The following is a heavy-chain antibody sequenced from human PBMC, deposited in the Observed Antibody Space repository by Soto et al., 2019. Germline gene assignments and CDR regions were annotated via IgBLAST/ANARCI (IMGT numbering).Heavy chain of an antibody. Sequence: SETLSLTCTVSGGSISSTNYYWGWIRQPPGKGLEWIGYIFYSGTTFYNPSLKSRVTISVDKSKNQFSLRLSSVTAADTAVYYCARLGSSGTYYTAIDYWGQGALVTVSS. D-gene: IGHD3-10*01. CDR1: GGSISSTNYY. J-gene: IGHJ4*02. V-gene: IGHV4-39*01. CDR3: ARLGSSGTYYTAIDY. CDR2: IFYSGTT.